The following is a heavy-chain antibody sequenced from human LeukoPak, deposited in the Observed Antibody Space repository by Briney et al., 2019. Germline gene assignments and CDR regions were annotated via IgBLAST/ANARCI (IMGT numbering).Heavy chain of an antibody. J-gene: IGHJ6*02. D-gene: IGHD3-22*01. Sequence: AGSLRLSCAASGFTFGSSSMHWVRQAPGKGLEWVAVISYDGSNKFYADSVKGRFPISRDNSKNPLYLQMTSLRGYDTAVYYCARPLSNGYFHDSGGYYPYAMDICGQGTTVTVSS. CDR2: ISYDGSNK. CDR3: ARPLSNGYFHDSGGYYPYAMDI. CDR1: GFTFGSSS. V-gene: IGHV3-30-3*01.